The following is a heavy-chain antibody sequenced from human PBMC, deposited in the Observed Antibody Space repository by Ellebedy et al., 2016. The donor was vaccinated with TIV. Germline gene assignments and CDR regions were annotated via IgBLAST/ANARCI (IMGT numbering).Heavy chain of an antibody. CDR2: MSEDGSIK. D-gene: IGHD3-22*01. V-gene: IGHV3-30*01. CDR1: GFTLRTYV. J-gene: IGHJ4*02. Sequence: GESLKISCAASGFTLRTYVMHWVRQAPGEGLQWLSSMSEDGSIKWYADSVKGRFTISRDNSKNTLDLQMNSLRVEDTAVYYCVKGGYDRSGYYAPPVECWGQGTLVTVSS. CDR3: VKGGYDRSGYYAPPVEC.